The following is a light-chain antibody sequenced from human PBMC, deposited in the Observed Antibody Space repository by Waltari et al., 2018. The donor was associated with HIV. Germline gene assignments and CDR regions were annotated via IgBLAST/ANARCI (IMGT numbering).Light chain of an antibody. CDR1: SRNL. CDR3: CSYVGVVNSFVL. CDR2: EVS. V-gene: IGLV2-23*02. J-gene: IGLJ2*01. Sequence: QSALPQPASVSGYPGQSITISCTGTSRNLVFWYQQHPGKAPKRIIYEVSKRPSGVSDRFSASKSGNTASLTISGLQAEDEADYHCCSYVGVVNSFVLFGGGTKLTVL.